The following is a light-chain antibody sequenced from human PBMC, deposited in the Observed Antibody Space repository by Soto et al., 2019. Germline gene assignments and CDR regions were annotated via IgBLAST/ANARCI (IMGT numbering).Light chain of an antibody. J-gene: IGLJ1*01. Sequence: QSVLTQPASVSGSPGQSIAISCTGTSSDVGGYNYVSWYQQHPGKTPKLMICDVSNRPSGVSNRFSGSKSGNTASLTISGLQADDEAEYYCSSYTSSSTYVFGTGTKVTVL. CDR3: SSYTSSSTYV. CDR1: SSDVGGYNY. CDR2: DVS. V-gene: IGLV2-14*03.